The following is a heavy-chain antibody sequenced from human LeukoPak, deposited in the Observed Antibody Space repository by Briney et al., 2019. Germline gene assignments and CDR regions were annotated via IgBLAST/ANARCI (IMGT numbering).Heavy chain of an antibody. Sequence: SVKVSCKASGGTFSSYAISWVRQAPGQGLEWMGGIIPSFGTANYAQKFQGRVTITADKSTSTAYMELSSLRSEDTAVYYCASVYCSGGSCDYYYGMDAWGKGTTVTVSS. CDR1: GGTFSSYA. D-gene: IGHD2-15*01. V-gene: IGHV1-69*06. CDR2: IIPSFGTA. CDR3: ASVYCSGGSCDYYYGMDA. J-gene: IGHJ6*04.